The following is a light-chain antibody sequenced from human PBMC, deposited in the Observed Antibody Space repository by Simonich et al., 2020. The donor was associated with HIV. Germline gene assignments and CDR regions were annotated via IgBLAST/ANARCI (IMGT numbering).Light chain of an antibody. CDR1: QSVLDRSNNKNY. V-gene: IGKV4-1*01. CDR2: WAS. Sequence: DIVMTQSPDSLAVSLGERATINCKSSQSVLDRSNNKNYLAWYQQKPGQSPKLLVYWASTREHGVPARFSGSGSGTDFTLTISSLQAEDVAVYYCQQYYSTPITFGQGTRLEMK. J-gene: IGKJ5*01. CDR3: QQYYSTPIT.